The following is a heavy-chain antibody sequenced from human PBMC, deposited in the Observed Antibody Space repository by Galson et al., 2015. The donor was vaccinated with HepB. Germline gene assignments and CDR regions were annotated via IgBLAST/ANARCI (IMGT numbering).Heavy chain of an antibody. CDR2: ISYDGSNK. D-gene: IGHD3-22*01. V-gene: IGHV3-30-3*01. CDR3: ARDPLRYYDSSGYYSIRVGYYFDY. J-gene: IGHJ4*02. CDR1: GFTFSSYA. Sequence: SLRLSCAASGFTFSSYAMHWVRQAPGKGLEWVAVISYDGSNKYYADSVKGRFTISRDNSKNTLYLQMNSLRAEDTAVYYCARDPLRYYDSSGYYSIRVGYYFDYWGQGTLVTVSS.